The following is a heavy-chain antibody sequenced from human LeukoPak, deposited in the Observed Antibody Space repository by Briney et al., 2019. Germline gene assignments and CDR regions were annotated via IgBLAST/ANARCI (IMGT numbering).Heavy chain of an antibody. J-gene: IGHJ4*02. D-gene: IGHD4-17*01. CDR1: GGSISTYY. V-gene: IGHV4-59*01. Sequence: PSETPSLTCTVSGGSISTYYWTWIRQPPGKGLEWIGYIQYRGNADYNPSLKSRVTISVDTSNNQCSLRLSSVTAADTAMYYCARVGSLTTFDWGQGTLVTVSS. CDR3: ARVGSLTTFD. CDR2: IQYRGNA.